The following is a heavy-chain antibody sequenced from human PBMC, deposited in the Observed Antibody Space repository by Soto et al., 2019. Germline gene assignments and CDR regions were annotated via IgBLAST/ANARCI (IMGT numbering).Heavy chain of an antibody. CDR1: GFTVSSNY. J-gene: IGHJ4*02. Sequence: EVQLMESGGGLVQPGGSLRLSCAASGFTVSSNYMSWVRQAPGKGLEWVSVIYSGGSTYYADSVKGRFTISRDNSKNTLFLQMNSLRAEDTAVYYCARDPSFDAPDYWGQGTLVTVSS. V-gene: IGHV3-66*01. D-gene: IGHD3-9*01. CDR2: IYSGGST. CDR3: ARDPSFDAPDY.